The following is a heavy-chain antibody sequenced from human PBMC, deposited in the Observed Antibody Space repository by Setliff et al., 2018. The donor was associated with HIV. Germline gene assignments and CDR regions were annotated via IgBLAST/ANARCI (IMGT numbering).Heavy chain of an antibody. CDR3: AAFDSGRDV. Sequence: KPSETLSLTCVAYGGSLSSYYWNWIRQTPGKGLEWIVEIHPTGHINYNPSYKSRVTVSLETSKIQFSLKLNSVTAADTGVYYCAAFDSGRDVWGQGTLVTVSS. CDR1: GGSLSSYY. J-gene: IGHJ4*02. V-gene: IGHV4-34*01. CDR2: IHPTGHI. D-gene: IGHD6-19*01.